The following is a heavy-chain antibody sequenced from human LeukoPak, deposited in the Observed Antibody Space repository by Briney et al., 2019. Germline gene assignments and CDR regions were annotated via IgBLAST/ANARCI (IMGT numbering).Heavy chain of an antibody. CDR2: IYSGGST. CDR3: ARVYSSGWPSDY. D-gene: IGHD6-19*01. CDR1: GFTVSSNY. Sequence: GGSLRLSCAASGFTVSSNYMSWVRQAPRQGLEWVSVIYSGGSTYYADSVKGRFTISRDNSKNTLYLQMNSLRAEDTAVYYCARVYSSGWPSDYWGQGTLVTVSP. J-gene: IGHJ4*02. V-gene: IGHV3-53*01.